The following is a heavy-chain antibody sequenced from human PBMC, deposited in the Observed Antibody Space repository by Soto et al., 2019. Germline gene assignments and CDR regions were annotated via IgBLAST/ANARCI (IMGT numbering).Heavy chain of an antibody. V-gene: IGHV1-18*01. D-gene: IGHD5-12*01. J-gene: IGHJ6*02. CDR1: GYTFTNYG. CDR3: GRVSVDIVATNAHYYYGMDV. Sequence: QVQLVQSGAEVKKPGASMKVSCKTSGYTFTNYGITWVRQAPGQGLEWMEWISPYNGYTNFAQRLQGRVTMTTDTSTSTAYMELGSLRSDDTAVYYCGRVSVDIVATNAHYYYGMDVWGQGTTVTVSS. CDR2: ISPYNGYT.